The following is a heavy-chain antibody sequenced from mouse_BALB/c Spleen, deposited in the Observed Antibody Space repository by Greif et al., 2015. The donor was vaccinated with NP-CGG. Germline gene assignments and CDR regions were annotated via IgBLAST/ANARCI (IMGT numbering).Heavy chain of an antibody. J-gene: IGHJ2*01. V-gene: IGHV3-2*02. CDR2: ISYSGST. Sequence: DVKLVESGPGLVKPSQSLSLTCTVTGYSITSDYAWNWIRQFPGNKLEWMGYISYSGSTSYNPSLKSRISITRDTSKNQFFLQLNSVTTEDTATYYCARNPLITTAYFDYWGQGTTLTVSS. CDR3: ARNPLITTAYFDY. CDR1: GYSITSDYA. D-gene: IGHD1-1*01.